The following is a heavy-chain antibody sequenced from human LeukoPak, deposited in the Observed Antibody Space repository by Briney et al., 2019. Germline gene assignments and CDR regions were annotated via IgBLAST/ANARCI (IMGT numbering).Heavy chain of an antibody. CDR2: XNPNSGNT. CDR3: ARLYYDFWSGYYSDY. Sequence: XATGQGLXXXXXXNPNSGNTGYAQKFQGRVTITRNTSISTAYMELSSLRSEDTAVYYCARLYYDFWSGYYSDYWGQGTLVTVSS. D-gene: IGHD3-3*01. J-gene: IGHJ4*02. V-gene: IGHV1-8*03.